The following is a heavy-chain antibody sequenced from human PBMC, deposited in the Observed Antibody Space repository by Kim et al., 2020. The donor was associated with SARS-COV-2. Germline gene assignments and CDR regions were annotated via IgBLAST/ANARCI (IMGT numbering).Heavy chain of an antibody. D-gene: IGHD1-26*01. CDR2: IVVGSGNT. V-gene: IGHV1-58*01. J-gene: IGHJ6*02. Sequence: SVKVSCKASGFTFTSSAVQWVRQARGQRLEWIGWIVVGSGNTNYAQKFQERVTITRDMSTSTAYMELSSLRSEDTAVYYCAADRVGATRNNYYYGMDVWGQGTTVTVSS. CDR1: GFTFTSSA. CDR3: AADRVGATRNNYYYGMDV.